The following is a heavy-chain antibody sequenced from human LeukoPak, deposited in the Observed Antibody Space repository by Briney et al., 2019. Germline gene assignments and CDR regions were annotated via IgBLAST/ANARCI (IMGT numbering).Heavy chain of an antibody. CDR1: GLNFGDNN. CDR3: ATTIFGVVTQSY. D-gene: IGHD3-3*01. J-gene: IGHJ4*02. CDR2: ISSRSTYI. V-gene: IGHV3-21*01. Sequence: GGSLRLSCTASGLNFGDNNMHWVRQAPGKGLEWVSSISSRSTYINYGDSLKGRCTISRDNAGNSLHLQIDSLRDEDTAVYYCATTIFGVVTQSYWGQGTLLSVSS.